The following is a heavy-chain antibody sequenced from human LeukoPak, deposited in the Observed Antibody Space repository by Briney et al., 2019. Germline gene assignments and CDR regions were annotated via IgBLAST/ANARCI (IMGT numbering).Heavy chain of an antibody. Sequence: GGSLRLSCAASGFTFSGHWMSWVRQAPGKGLEWVANINQDGSEKYYVDSVKGRFTISRDNAKNSLYLQMSSLRAEDTALYYCASRSSVAASGPGWGQGTLVTVSS. CDR3: ASRSSVAASGPG. CDR1: GFTFSGHW. CDR2: INQDGSEK. V-gene: IGHV3-7*01. D-gene: IGHD2-15*01. J-gene: IGHJ4*02.